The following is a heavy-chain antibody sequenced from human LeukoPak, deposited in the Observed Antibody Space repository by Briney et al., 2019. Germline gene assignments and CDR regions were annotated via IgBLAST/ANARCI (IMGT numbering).Heavy chain of an antibody. J-gene: IGHJ4*02. V-gene: IGHV3-48*03. Sequence: GGSLRLSCAASGFTFSSYEMNWVRQAPGKGLEWVSYISSSGSTIYYADSVKGRFTISRDNAKNSLYLQMNSLRAEDTAVYYCAREGRTYSIDYWGQGTLVTVAS. CDR1: GFTFSSYE. CDR2: ISSSGSTI. D-gene: IGHD4-11*01. CDR3: AREGRTYSIDY.